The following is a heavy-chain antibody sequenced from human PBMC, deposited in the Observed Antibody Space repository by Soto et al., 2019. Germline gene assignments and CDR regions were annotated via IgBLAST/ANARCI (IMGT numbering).Heavy chain of an antibody. Sequence: GGSLRISCAACGYTVSRYAMGWVRQAPGKGLEWASGISGSSGSTYHADSVKGRFTISRDNSKSTLFLQMNSLRAEDTALYYCVKELTGTTRTDYWGQGTLVTVSS. CDR3: VKELTGTTRTDY. CDR2: ISGSSGST. V-gene: IGHV3-23*01. D-gene: IGHD1-7*01. CDR1: GYTVSRYA. J-gene: IGHJ4*02.